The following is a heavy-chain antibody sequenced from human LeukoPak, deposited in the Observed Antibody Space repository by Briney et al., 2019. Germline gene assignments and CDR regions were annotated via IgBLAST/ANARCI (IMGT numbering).Heavy chain of an antibody. CDR3: AKEAGYSVDAFDI. D-gene: IGHD1-1*01. Sequence: PGGSLRLSCAACGFTFRSYGMLWVRQAPGKGLEWVAVISYDGSNKYYADSVKGRFTISRDNSKNTLYLQMNSLRAEDTAVYYCAKEAGYSVDAFDIWGQGTMVTVSS. J-gene: IGHJ3*02. CDR1: GFTFRSYG. CDR2: ISYDGSNK. V-gene: IGHV3-30*18.